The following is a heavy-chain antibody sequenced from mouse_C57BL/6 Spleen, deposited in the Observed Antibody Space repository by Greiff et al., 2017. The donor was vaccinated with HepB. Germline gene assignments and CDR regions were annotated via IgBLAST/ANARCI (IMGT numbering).Heavy chain of an antibody. V-gene: IGHV3-6*01. CDR3: ARVSDSQWYFDV. J-gene: IGHJ1*03. D-gene: IGHD2-4*01. CDR2: ISYDGSN. CDR1: GYSITSGYY. Sequence: DVQLQESGPGLVKPSQSLSLTCSVTGYSITSGYYWNWIRQFPGNKLEWMGYISYDGSNNYNPSLKNRISITRDTSKNQFFLKLNSVTTEDTATYYCARVSDSQWYFDVWGTGTTVTVSS.